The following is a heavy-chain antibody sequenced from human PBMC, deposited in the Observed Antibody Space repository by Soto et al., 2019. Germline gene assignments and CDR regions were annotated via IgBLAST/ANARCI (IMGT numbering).Heavy chain of an antibody. V-gene: IGHV1-69*01. CDR3: ARSQGSSTSLEIYYYYYYGMDV. CDR1: GGTFGSYA. Sequence: QVQLVQSGAEVKKPGSSVKVSCKASGGTFGSYAISWVRQAPGQGLEWMGGSIPIPGTANYAQKFQGSVTIAADDSTSTAYMQLSSLRSEDTAVYDCARSQGSSTSLEIYYYYYYGMDVWGPRPTVTVS. D-gene: IGHD2-2*01. J-gene: IGHJ6*02. CDR2: SIPIPGTA.